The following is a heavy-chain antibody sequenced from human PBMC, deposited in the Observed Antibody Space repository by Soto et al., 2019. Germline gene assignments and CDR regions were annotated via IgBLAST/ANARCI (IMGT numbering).Heavy chain of an antibody. V-gene: IGHV4-31*03. CDR2: ISYSGST. CDR1: GDSMTTVGYY. J-gene: IGHJ4*02. CDR3: TRGDY. Sequence: QVQLQESGPGLVTPSQTLSLTCTVSGDSMTTVGYYWTWIRQHPGQGLECIGLISYSGSTYYSSSLKGRVAISADTSKNQFSLKLNSVTAADTAVYYCTRGDYWGQGTLVTVSS.